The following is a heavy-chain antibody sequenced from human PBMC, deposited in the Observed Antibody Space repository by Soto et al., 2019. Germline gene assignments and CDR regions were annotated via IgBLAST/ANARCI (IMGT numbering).Heavy chain of an antibody. J-gene: IGHJ5*01. CDR2: INYNGENT. Sequence: EVPLLESGGGLMQRGGSLRLSCAASGLTFGNYALSWVRLAPGKGLEWVSAINYNGENTFYLDSVRGRFTISRDNSRDTLFLQMNSLRDEDTAVYYCAKSGNGWWRGLDSWGQGTLVTVSS. V-gene: IGHV3-23*01. CDR1: GLTFGNYA. CDR3: AKSGNGWWRGLDS. D-gene: IGHD6-19*01.